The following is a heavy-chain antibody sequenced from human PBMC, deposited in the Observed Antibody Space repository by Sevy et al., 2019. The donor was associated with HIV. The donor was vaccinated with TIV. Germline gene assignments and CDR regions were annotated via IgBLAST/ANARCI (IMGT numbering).Heavy chain of an antibody. D-gene: IGHD3-10*01. Sequence: QLGGSLRLSCAASGFTFSSYGMHWVRQAPGKGLEWVAVISYDGSNKYYADSVKGRFTISRDNSKNTLYLQMNSLRAEDTAVYYCAKGLWALAYYYGSGSILDYWGQGTLVTVSS. CDR3: AKGLWALAYYYGSGSILDY. CDR1: GFTFSSYG. J-gene: IGHJ4*02. CDR2: ISYDGSNK. V-gene: IGHV3-30*18.